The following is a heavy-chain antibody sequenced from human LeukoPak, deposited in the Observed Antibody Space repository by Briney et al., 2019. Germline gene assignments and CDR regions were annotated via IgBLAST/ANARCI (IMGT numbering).Heavy chain of an antibody. D-gene: IGHD2-15*01. CDR1: GFTFSSYA. Sequence: PGGSLRLSCAASGFTFSSYAMSWVRQAPGKGLGWVSAISGSGGSTYYADSVKGRLTISRHNSKNTLYLQMNSLRAEDTAVYYCAKDYCSGGSCYHQPAIEYFQHWGQGTLVTVSS. V-gene: IGHV3-23*01. J-gene: IGHJ1*01. CDR2: ISGSGGST. CDR3: AKDYCSGGSCYHQPAIEYFQH.